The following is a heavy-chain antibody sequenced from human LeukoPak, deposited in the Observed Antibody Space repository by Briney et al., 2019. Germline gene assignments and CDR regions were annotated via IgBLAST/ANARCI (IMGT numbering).Heavy chain of an antibody. V-gene: IGHV4-59*08. CDR2: IYSPPRT. D-gene: IGHD6-19*01. J-gene: IGHJ4*02. CDR1: GGSISRYY. Sequence: SETLSLTCTVSGGSISRYYWSWIRQPPGKGLEWIGYIYSPPRTNYPPSLPSPLTLSVDPSNTHFSLKLSSVAAADTAVYYCASCGKAVAVRDYWGQGTLVTVSS. CDR3: ASCGKAVAVRDY.